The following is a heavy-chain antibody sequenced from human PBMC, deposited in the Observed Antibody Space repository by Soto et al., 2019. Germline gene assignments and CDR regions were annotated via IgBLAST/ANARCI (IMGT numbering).Heavy chain of an antibody. Sequence: QLQLQESGPGLVKPSETLSLTCSVSDDSINSDKYYWGWIRQPPGKGLEWIGSIYYRGNAYYNPSLKTRVTISLYKSKSQSSLKLNSVTAADSAVYFCARLEGLATISYYFDFWGPGALVTVSS. J-gene: IGHJ4*02. CDR1: DDSINSDKYY. V-gene: IGHV4-39*01. CDR2: IYYRGNA. D-gene: IGHD3-9*01. CDR3: ARLEGLATISYYFDF.